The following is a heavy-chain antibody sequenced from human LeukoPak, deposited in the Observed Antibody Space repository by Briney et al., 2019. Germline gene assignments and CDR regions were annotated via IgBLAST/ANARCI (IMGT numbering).Heavy chain of an antibody. CDR2: IYYSGST. Sequence: SETLSLTCTVSGGSISSSSYYWGWIRQPPGKGLEWIGSIYYSGSTYYNPSLKSRVTISVDTSKNQFSLKLSSVTAADTAVYYCARGTDYGVNYFDYWGQGTLVTVSS. CDR3: ARGTDYGVNYFDY. V-gene: IGHV4-39*07. D-gene: IGHD4-17*01. J-gene: IGHJ4*02. CDR1: GGSISSSSYY.